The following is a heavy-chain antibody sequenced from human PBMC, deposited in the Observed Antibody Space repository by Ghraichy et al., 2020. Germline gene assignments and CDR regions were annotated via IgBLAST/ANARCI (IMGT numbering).Heavy chain of an antibody. CDR3: ARGLWSGQRGIYYYYYYGMDV. V-gene: IGHV4-34*01. Sequence: SETLSLTCAVYGGSFSGYYWSWIRQPPGKGLEWIGEINHSGSTNYNPSLKSRVTISVDTSKNQFSLKLSSVTAADTAVYYCARGLWSGQRGIYYYYYYGMDVWGQGTTVTVSS. D-gene: IGHD3-3*01. J-gene: IGHJ6*02. CDR2: INHSGST. CDR1: GGSFSGYY.